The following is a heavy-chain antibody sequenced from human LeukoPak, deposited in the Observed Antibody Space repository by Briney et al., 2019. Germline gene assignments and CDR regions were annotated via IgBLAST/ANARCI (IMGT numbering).Heavy chain of an antibody. CDR2: ISSSGSTI. J-gene: IGHJ4*02. CDR3: ARRLPIFGVAPDY. CDR1: GFTFSSYE. Sequence: GGSLRLSCAASGFTFSSYEMNWVRQAQGKGLEWVSYISSSGSTIYYADSVKGRFTISRDNAKNSLYLQMNSLRAEDTAVYYCARRLPIFGVAPDYWGQGTLVTVSS. D-gene: IGHD3-3*02. V-gene: IGHV3-48*03.